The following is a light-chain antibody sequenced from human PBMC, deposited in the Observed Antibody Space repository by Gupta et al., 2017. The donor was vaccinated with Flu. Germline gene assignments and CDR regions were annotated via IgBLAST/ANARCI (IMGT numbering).Light chain of an antibody. CDR2: WAS. J-gene: IGKJ4*01. CDR3: QQYYSTPLT. Sequence: SMGERATINCKSSQSVLYSSNNKNYLTWYQQKPGQPPKLLIYWASTRESGVPDRFSGSGSGTDFTLTISSLQAEDVAVYYCQQYYSTPLTFGGGTKVEIK. V-gene: IGKV4-1*01. CDR1: QSVLYSSNNKNY.